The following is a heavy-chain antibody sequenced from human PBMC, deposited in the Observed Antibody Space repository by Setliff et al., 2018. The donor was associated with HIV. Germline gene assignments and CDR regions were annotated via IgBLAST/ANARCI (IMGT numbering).Heavy chain of an antibody. CDR2: IYYSGNT. J-gene: IGHJ4*02. V-gene: IGHV4-38-2*01. D-gene: IGHD6-19*01. Sequence: SETLSLTCAVSVYSISRDCHWGWIRQPPGKGLEWIGSIYYSGNTYYNASLKGRVTISGDTSKNQFSLKLTAVTAADTAIYYCARHRAVAGAYYFDFWGQGTLVTVSS. CDR1: VYSISRDCH. CDR3: ARHRAVAGAYYFDF.